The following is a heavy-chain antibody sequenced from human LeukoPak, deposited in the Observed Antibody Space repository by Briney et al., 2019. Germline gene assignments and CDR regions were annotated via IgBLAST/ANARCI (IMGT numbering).Heavy chain of an antibody. CDR1: GYTFTSYD. CDR2: MNPNSGNT. V-gene: IGHV1-8*01. Sequence: ASVKVSCKASGYTFTSYDINWVRQATGQGLEWMGWMNPNSGNTGYAHKFQGRATMTRNTSISTAYMELSSLRSEDTAVYYCARGRKRKDAVNWFDPWGQGTLVTVSS. CDR3: ARGRKRKDAVNWFDP. J-gene: IGHJ5*02.